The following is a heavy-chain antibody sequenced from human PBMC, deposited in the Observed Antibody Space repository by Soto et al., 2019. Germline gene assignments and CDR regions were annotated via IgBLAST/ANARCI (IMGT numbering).Heavy chain of an antibody. D-gene: IGHD5-18*01. CDR1: GGSISSYY. V-gene: IGHV4-59*01. CDR2: IYYSGGT. CDR3: ARTIRGYSYGVSDY. J-gene: IGHJ4*02. Sequence: PSETLSLTCTVSGGSISSYYWSWIRQPPGKGLEWIGYIYYSGGTNYNPSLKSRGTISVDTSKNQCSLKLSSVTAADTAVYYCARTIRGYSYGVSDYWGQVPLVT.